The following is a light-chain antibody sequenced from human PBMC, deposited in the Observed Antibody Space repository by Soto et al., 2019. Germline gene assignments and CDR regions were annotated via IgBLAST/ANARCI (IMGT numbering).Light chain of an antibody. V-gene: IGLV2-18*02. Sequence: QSALTQPPSVSGSPGQSVTISCTGTSTDFVSYNRVSWYQQPPGTAPKLIIYEASNRPSGVPDRFSGSKSGNTAALTISGLQAEDEADYYCSSFTSSITYVFGTGTKVTVL. CDR2: EAS. J-gene: IGLJ1*01. CDR3: SSFTSSITYV. CDR1: STDFVSYNR.